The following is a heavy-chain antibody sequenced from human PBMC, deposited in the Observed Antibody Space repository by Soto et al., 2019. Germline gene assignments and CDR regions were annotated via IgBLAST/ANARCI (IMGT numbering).Heavy chain of an antibody. V-gene: IGHV3-13*01. CDR3: ARAIPNYYGDYYFDY. CDR2: IGTAGDT. CDR1: GFTFSSYD. J-gene: IGHJ4*02. D-gene: IGHD4-17*01. Sequence: GGSLRLSCAASGFTFSSYDMHWDRQATGKGLEWVSAIGTAGDTYYPGSVKGRFTISRENAKNSLYLQMNSLRAGDTAVYYCARAIPNYYGDYYFDYWGQGTLVTVSS.